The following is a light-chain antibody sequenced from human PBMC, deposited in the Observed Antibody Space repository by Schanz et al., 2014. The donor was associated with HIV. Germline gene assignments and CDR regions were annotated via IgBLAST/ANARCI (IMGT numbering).Light chain of an antibody. J-gene: IGKJ2*01. V-gene: IGKV1-39*01. CDR1: QDISIS. CDR3: QQSYSATPYT. Sequence: DIQMTQSPSSLSASVGDRVTITCQASQDISISLNWYQQKPGKAPQLLIYASSLLHTGVPSRFSGSGSGTHFTLTITSLQFDDFATYYCQQSYSATPYTFGQGTRLEIK. CDR2: ASS.